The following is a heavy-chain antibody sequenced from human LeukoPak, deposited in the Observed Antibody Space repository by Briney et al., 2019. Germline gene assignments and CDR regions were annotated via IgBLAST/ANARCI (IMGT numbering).Heavy chain of an antibody. J-gene: IGHJ4*02. CDR3: AKAVVIVPTATPFDY. D-gene: IGHD2-2*01. V-gene: IGHV3-23*01. CDR1: GFTFSSYG. CDR2: ISGSGGST. Sequence: GGTLRLSCAASGFTFSSYGMSWVRQAPGKGLEWVSAISGSGGSTYYADSVKGRFTISRDNSKNTLYMQMNSLRAEDTAVYYCAKAVVIVPTATPFDYWGQGTLVTVSS.